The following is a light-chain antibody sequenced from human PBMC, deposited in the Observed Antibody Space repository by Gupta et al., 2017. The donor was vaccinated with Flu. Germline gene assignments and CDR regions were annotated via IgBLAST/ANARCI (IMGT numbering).Light chain of an antibody. CDR2: EVS. CDR1: SSDGGGYNY. V-gene: IGLV2-14*01. Sequence: QSALTQPASVSGSPGQSITISCPGPSSDGGGYNYVSWYQQHPGKAPKLMIYEVSNRPSGVSNRFSGSKSRNTASLTISGLQAEDEADYYCSSYTSSSTPYVFGTGTKVTVL. CDR3: SSYTSSSTPYV. J-gene: IGLJ1*01.